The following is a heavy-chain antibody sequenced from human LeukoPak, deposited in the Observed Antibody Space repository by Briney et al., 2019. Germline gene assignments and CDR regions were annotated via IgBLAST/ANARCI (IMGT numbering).Heavy chain of an antibody. Sequence: KVGESLKISSQGSGSFFTSYRIGWVRPLPGKGLEWMGIIYPGDTDTRYSPSCEGQATISADKSNSTAYLQWSSLKASDTARYYCARQQTAMVRDAFDIWGQGTMVTVSS. J-gene: IGHJ3*02. CDR1: GSFFTSYR. D-gene: IGHD5-18*01. CDR3: ARQQTAMVRDAFDI. V-gene: IGHV5-51*01. CDR2: IYPGDTDT.